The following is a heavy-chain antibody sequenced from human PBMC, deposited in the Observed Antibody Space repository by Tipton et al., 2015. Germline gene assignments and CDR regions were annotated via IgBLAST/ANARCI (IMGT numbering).Heavy chain of an antibody. Sequence: SLSLSCAASGFTVNNNYMGWVRQAPGKGLEWVSLIYSSISTYYADSVKGRFTMSRDNSKNTLYLQMNSLRAEDTAVYYCASTVQLLMEGYYSYGMDVWGQGTMVTVSS. V-gene: IGHV3-53*01. D-gene: IGHD2-2*01. CDR3: ASTVQLLMEGYYSYGMDV. CDR1: GFTVNNNY. CDR2: IYSSIST. J-gene: IGHJ6*02.